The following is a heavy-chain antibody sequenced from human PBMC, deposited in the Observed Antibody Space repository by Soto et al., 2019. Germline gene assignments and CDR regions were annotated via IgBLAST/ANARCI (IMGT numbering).Heavy chain of an antibody. V-gene: IGHV4-4*02. CDR1: GGSISSSNW. CDR3: ARDRGTDEENGMDV. J-gene: IGHJ6*02. CDR2: IYHSGST. Sequence: SETLSLTGAVSGGSISSSNWCSCVRQPPGKGLEWIGEIYHSGSTDYNPSLKSRVTISVDKSKNQFSLKLSSVTAADTAVYYCARDRGTDEENGMDVWGQGTTVTVSS. D-gene: IGHD3-10*01.